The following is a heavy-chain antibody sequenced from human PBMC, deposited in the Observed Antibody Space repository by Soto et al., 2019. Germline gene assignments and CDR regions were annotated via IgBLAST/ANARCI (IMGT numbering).Heavy chain of an antibody. CDR1: GYSFTSYA. Sequence: XSVKVSCKASGYSFTSYAMHWVRQAPGQRLEWMGWINAGNGNTKYSQKFQGRVTITRDTSASTAYMELSSLRSEDTAVYYCARPSGYCSSTSCWYNWFDPSGQGTLVTSPQ. J-gene: IGHJ5*02. CDR2: INAGNGNT. D-gene: IGHD2-2*01. V-gene: IGHV1-3*01. CDR3: ARPSGYCSSTSCWYNWFDP.